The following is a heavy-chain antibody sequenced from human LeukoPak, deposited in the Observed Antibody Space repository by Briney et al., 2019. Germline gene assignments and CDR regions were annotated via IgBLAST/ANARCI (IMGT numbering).Heavy chain of an antibody. J-gene: IGHJ4*02. CDR2: IKQDGSER. V-gene: IGHV3-7*01. Sequence: PGGSLRLSCAASGFPFSDSWMDWVRQATGKGMEWVANIKQDGSERHYADSVKGRFTFSRDNAKNSLFLQMNGLRAEDTCVYYCSRRLDYWGQGALVTVSS. CDR1: GFPFSDSW. CDR3: SRRLDY.